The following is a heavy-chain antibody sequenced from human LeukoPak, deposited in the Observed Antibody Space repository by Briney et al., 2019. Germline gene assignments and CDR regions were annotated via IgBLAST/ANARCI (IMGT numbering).Heavy chain of an antibody. CDR1: GGSVSSGSYY. Sequence: PSETLSLTCTVSGGSVSSGSYYWSWIRQPPGKGLEWIGYIYYSGSTNYNPSLKSRVTISVDTSKNQFSLKLSSVTAADTAVYYCARDYGYSGYDLGYWGQGTLVTVSS. D-gene: IGHD5-12*01. CDR2: IYYSGST. V-gene: IGHV4-61*01. CDR3: ARDYGYSGYDLGY. J-gene: IGHJ4*02.